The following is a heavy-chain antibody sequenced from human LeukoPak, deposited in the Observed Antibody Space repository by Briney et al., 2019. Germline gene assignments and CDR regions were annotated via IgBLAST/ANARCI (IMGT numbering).Heavy chain of an antibody. D-gene: IGHD6-13*01. CDR1: GFTFDDYA. J-gene: IGHJ4*02. CDR2: ISWNSGSI. V-gene: IGHV3-9*01. Sequence: PGRSLRLSCAASGFTFDDYAMHWVRQAPGKGLEWVSGISWNSGSIGYADSVKGRFTISRDNAKNSLYLQMNSLRAEDTALYYCAKARFLGAAAGDFDYWGQGTLVTVSS. CDR3: AKARFLGAAAGDFDY.